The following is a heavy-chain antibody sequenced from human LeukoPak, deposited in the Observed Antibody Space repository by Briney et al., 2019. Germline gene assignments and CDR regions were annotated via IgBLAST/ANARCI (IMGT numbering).Heavy chain of an antibody. J-gene: IGHJ4*02. D-gene: IGHD3-10*01. CDR1: GGSVSSGNYY. Sequence: SETLSLTCTVSGGSVSSGNYYWSWIRQPPGKGLEWIGYIYYSGDTNYNPSLKGRVTISVDTSKNQVSLKLSSVTAADTAVYYCARSQNYYGSGDYWSQGTLVTVSS. CDR2: IYYSGDT. V-gene: IGHV4-61*01. CDR3: ARSQNYYGSGDY.